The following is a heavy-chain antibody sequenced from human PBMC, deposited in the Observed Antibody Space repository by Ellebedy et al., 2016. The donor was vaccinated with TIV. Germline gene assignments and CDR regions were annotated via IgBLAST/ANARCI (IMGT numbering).Heavy chain of an antibody. Sequence: AASVKVSCKTSGYTFTSDLIHWVRQAPGQGLEWMGAVNPYNGGTGYAQRFQGRVTMTRDTSASTLYMELSSLRSEDTAVDYCAREVGVFYFDYWGQGTLVTVSS. CDR2: VNPYNGGT. D-gene: IGHD3-16*01. V-gene: IGHV1-46*01. CDR1: GYTFTSDL. J-gene: IGHJ4*02. CDR3: AREVGVFYFDY.